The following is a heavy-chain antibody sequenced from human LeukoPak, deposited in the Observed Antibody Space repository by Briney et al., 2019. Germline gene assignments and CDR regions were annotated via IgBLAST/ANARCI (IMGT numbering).Heavy chain of an antibody. V-gene: IGHV1-18*01. CDR2: GSAYNGNT. J-gene: IGHJ4*02. Sequence: ASVKISCKASGYTFTSYGISRVRNGPRQGIERRGWGSAYNGNTTYADKLQGRVAMTTDKSNSTTYTVLRSLSSDDTTESYCARDLRGIVGATTLDDWCQGTLVTVSA. CDR1: GYTFTSYG. CDR3: ARDLRGIVGATTLDD. D-gene: IGHD1-26*01.